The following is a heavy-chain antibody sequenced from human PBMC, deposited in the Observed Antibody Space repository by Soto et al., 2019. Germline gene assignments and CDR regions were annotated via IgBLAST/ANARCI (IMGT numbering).Heavy chain of an antibody. CDR2: ISYHGSNE. Sequence: QTGGSLRLSCAASGFTFSSYGMHWVRQAPGKGLEWVALISYHGSNEYYADSVKGRFTISRDNSKNTLFLQMNSLRAEDTAVYYCAKSREGYGSNWYTYWGQGTLVTVSS. J-gene: IGHJ4*02. CDR3: AKSREGYGSNWYTY. D-gene: IGHD6-13*01. V-gene: IGHV3-30*18. CDR1: GFTFSSYG.